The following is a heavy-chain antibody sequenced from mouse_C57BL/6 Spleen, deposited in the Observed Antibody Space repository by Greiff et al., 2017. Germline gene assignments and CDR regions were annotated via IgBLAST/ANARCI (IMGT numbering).Heavy chain of an antibody. CDR1: GYTFTSYW. D-gene: IGHD1-1*01. CDR2: IDPSDSYT. CDR3: AKGYYGSSYGDFDV. V-gene: IGHV1-50*01. J-gene: IGHJ1*03. Sequence: QVQLQQPGAELVKPGASVKLSCKASGYTFTSYWMQWVKQRPGQGLEWIGEIDPSDSYTNYNQKFKGKATLTVDTSSSTAYMQLSSLTSEDSAVYDCAKGYYGSSYGDFDVWGTGTTVTVSS.